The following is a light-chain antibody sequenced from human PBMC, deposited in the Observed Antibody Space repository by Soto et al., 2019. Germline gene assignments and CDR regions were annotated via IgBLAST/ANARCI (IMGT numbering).Light chain of an antibody. J-gene: IGKJ1*01. CDR3: QQYMGSWT. Sequence: DIPMTQSPSTLSASVGDRVTITCRASQSVDNWLAWHQQKPGKAPKLLIYRTSSLQSGVPSRFSGSGSGTEFTLTISSLQPDDVASYYCQQYMGSWTFGQGTKVEIK. CDR1: QSVDNW. V-gene: IGKV1-5*03. CDR2: RTS.